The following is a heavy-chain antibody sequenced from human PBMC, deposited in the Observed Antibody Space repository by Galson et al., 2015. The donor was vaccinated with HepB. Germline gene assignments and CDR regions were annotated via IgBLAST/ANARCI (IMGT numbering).Heavy chain of an antibody. D-gene: IGHD2-2*01. CDR3: ARDLRGVVVPAAPYYYYYGMDV. CDR1: GFTFSSYW. V-gene: IGHV3-7*03. CDR2: IKQDGSEK. J-gene: IGHJ6*02. Sequence: SLRLSCAASGFTFSSYWMSWVRQAPGKGLEWVANIKQDGSEKYYVDSVKGRFTISRDNAKNSLYLQMNSLRAEDTAVYYCARDLRGVVVPAAPYYYYYGMDVWGQGTTVTVSS.